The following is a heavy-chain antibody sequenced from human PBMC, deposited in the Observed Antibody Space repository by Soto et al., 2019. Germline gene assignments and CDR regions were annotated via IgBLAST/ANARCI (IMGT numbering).Heavy chain of an antibody. D-gene: IGHD3-10*01. CDR2: TYYRSKWYN. CDR3: ARQWVVRGNYGMDV. Sequence: PSQTLSLTCATSGDSVSSNSAAWSWIRQSPSRGLEWLGRTYYRSKWYNDYAVSVKSRITINPDTSKNQFSLQLNSVTPEDTAVYYCARQWVVRGNYGMDVWGQGTTVTVSS. J-gene: IGHJ6*02. CDR1: GDSVSSNSAA. V-gene: IGHV6-1*01.